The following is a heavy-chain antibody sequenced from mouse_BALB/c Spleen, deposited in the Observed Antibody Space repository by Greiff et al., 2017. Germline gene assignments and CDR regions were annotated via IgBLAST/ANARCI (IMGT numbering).Heavy chain of an antibody. D-gene: IGHD1-2*01. CDR3: ARALYGYNAMDY. CDR1: GFTFSDYY. CDR2: ISDGGSYT. V-gene: IGHV5-4*02. Sequence: EVMVVESGGGLVKPGGSLKLSCAASGFTFSDYYMYWVRQTPEKRLEWVATISDGGSYTYYPDSVKGRFTISRDNAKNNLYLQMSSLKSEDTAMYYCARALYGYNAMDYWGQGTSVTVSS. J-gene: IGHJ4*01.